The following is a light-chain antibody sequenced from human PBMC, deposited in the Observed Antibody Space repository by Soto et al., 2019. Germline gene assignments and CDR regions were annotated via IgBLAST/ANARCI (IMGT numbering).Light chain of an antibody. CDR2: GAS. J-gene: IGKJ1*01. CDR1: QTIGSN. CDR3: QKYGSSPRT. V-gene: IGKV3-20*01. Sequence: EIVLTQSPVTLSVAPGERATLSCRASQTIGSNLAWYQQKPGQAPRLLIYGASTRATGISARFSGSGSGTDFTLTISRLEPEDFAVYYCQKYGSSPRTFGQGNRGDIK.